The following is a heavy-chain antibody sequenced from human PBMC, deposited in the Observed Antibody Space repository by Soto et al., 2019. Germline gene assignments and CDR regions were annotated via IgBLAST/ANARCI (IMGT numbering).Heavy chain of an antibody. CDR1: GYTFTSYY. J-gene: IGHJ6*02. V-gene: IGHV1-46*01. CDR2: INPSGGST. CDR3: ARVLGIAAAGPTSPYSYGMDV. Sequence: ASVKVSCKASGYTFTSYYMHWVRQAPGQGLEWMGIINPSGGSTSYAQKFQGRVTMTRDTSTSTVYMELSSLRSEDTAVYYCARVLGIAAAGPTSPYSYGMDVWGQGTTVTVSS. D-gene: IGHD6-13*01.